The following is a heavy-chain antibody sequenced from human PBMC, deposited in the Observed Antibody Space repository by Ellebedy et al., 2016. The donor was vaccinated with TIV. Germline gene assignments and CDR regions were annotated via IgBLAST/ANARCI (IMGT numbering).Heavy chain of an antibody. V-gene: IGHV5-51*01. CDR1: GYNFSTYW. CDR2: IYPGDSEI. CDR3: VRYGACSPGSCVVARPFYYYGMDV. D-gene: IGHD5-18*01. Sequence: GESLKISXKSSGYNFSTYWIAWVRQMPGKGLEWMGMIYPGDSEIRYSPPFQGQVTMSADTSTTTAYLQWRSLKASDTAVYYCVRYGACSPGSCVVARPFYYYGMDVWGQGTTVTVS. J-gene: IGHJ6*02.